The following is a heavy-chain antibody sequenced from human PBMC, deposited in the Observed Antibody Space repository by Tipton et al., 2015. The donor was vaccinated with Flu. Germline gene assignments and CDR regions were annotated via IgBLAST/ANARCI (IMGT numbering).Heavy chain of an antibody. V-gene: IGHV6-1*01. CDR2: TYYRSKWYN. J-gene: IGHJ3*02. Sequence: LRLSCAISGDSVSSNSAAWNWIRQSPSRGLEWLGRTYYRSKWYNDYAVSVKSRITINPDTSKNQFSLQLNSVTPEDTAVYYCARDSHVDFPSDAFDIWGQGTMVTVSS. D-gene: IGHD5-12*01. CDR3: ARDSHVDFPSDAFDI. CDR1: GDSVSSNSAA.